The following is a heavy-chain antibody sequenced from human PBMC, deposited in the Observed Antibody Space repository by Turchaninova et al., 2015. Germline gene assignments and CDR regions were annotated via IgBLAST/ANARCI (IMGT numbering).Heavy chain of an antibody. CDR3: ARKDYDFWSGYYKGDAFXX. V-gene: IGHV4-31*03. Sequence: ESGPGLVKPSQTLSLTCTVSGGSISSGGYYWSWIRQHPGKGLEWIGYIYYSGSTYYNPSLKSRVTISVDTAKNKFSRTLCSVPAEAPAVYYCARKDYDFWSGYYKGDAFXXWGQGXMVTVSS. J-gene: IGHJ3*02. D-gene: IGHD3-3*01. CDR2: IYYSGST. CDR1: GGSISSGGYY.